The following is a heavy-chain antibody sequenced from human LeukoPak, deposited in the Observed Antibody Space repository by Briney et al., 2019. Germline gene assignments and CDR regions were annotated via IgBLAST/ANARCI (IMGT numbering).Heavy chain of an antibody. Sequence: GGSLRLSCAASGFAFSSSSMNWVRQAPGKGLEWVSAITLGSSYKYYADSLKGRFTVPRDNAKNSLYLQMNSLRVEDTAVYYCVTSGYDSSGYYVDSWGQGSLVTVSS. J-gene: IGHJ4*02. V-gene: IGHV3-21*01. CDR3: VTSGYDSSGYYVDS. D-gene: IGHD3-22*01. CDR2: ITLGSSYK. CDR1: GFAFSSSS.